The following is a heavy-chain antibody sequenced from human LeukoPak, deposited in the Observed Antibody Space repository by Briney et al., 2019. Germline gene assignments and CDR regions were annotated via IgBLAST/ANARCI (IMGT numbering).Heavy chain of an antibody. CDR3: AREGWEPDAFDI. V-gene: IGHV3-48*03. Sequence: PGGSLRLSCAASGFTFSSYEMNWVRQAPGKGLEWVSYISSSGSTIYYADSVKGRFTISRDNAKNSLYLQMNSLRAEDTAVYYCAREGWEPDAFDIWGQGTMVTVSS. J-gene: IGHJ3*02. CDR2: ISSSGSTI. CDR1: GFTFSSYE. D-gene: IGHD1-26*01.